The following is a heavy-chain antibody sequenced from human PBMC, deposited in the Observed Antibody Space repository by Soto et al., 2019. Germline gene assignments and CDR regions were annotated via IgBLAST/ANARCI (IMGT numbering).Heavy chain of an antibody. Sequence: ASVKVSCKASGYTFTSYAMHWVRQAPGQRLEWMGWINAGNGNTKYSQKFQGRVTITRDTSASTAYMELSSLRSEDTAVYYCASQYCSGGICYSVYYYGMDVWGQGTTVTVSS. V-gene: IGHV1-3*01. J-gene: IGHJ6*02. CDR3: ASQYCSGGICYSVYYYGMDV. CDR1: GYTFTSYA. CDR2: INAGNGNT. D-gene: IGHD2-15*01.